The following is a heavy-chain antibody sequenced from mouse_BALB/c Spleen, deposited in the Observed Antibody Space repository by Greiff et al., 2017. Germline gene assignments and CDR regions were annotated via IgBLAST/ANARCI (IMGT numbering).Heavy chain of an antibody. Sequence: EVQLHQSGPELVKPGASVKMSCKASGYTFTSYVMHWVKQKPGQGLEWIGYINPYNDGTKYNEKFKGKATLTSDKSSSTAYMELSSLTSEDSAVYYCARYGSNYAFDYWGQGTTLTVSS. D-gene: IGHD1-1*01. J-gene: IGHJ2*01. CDR3: ARYGSNYAFDY. CDR2: INPYNDGT. CDR1: GYTFTSYV. V-gene: IGHV1-14*01.